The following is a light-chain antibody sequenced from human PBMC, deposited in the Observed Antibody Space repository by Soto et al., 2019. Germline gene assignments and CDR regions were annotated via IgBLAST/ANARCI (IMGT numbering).Light chain of an antibody. CDR3: QQYSTYTPRT. Sequence: DIQMTQSPSTLSASVGDRVTITCRASQSISSWLAWYQQKPGKAPKLLIYKASRLHSGVSSRFSGSESGTEFTLTISSLQPDDFATYYCQQYSTYTPRTFGQGTKVDIK. CDR1: QSISSW. CDR2: KAS. J-gene: IGKJ1*01. V-gene: IGKV1-5*03.